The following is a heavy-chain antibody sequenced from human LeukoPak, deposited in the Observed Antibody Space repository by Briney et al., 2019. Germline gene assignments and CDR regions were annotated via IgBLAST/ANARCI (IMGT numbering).Heavy chain of an antibody. CDR1: GFTFSSYG. D-gene: IGHD2-2*01. V-gene: IGHV3-33*01. Sequence: GGSLRLSCAASGFTFSSYGMHWVRQAPGKGLEWVAVIWYDGSNKYYADSVKGRFTISRDNSKNTLYLQMNSLRAEDTAVYYCASNVVVPGEDYYYGMDVWGQGTTVTVSS. CDR3: ASNVVVPGEDYYYGMDV. CDR2: IWYDGSNK. J-gene: IGHJ6*02.